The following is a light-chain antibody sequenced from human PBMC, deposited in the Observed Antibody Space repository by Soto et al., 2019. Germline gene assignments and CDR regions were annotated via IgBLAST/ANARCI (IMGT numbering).Light chain of an antibody. V-gene: IGLV1-44*01. J-gene: IGLJ3*02. Sequence: QSVLTQPPSASGTPGQRITISCSGSSSNIGSNTVNWYQHLPGTAPKLLMYNNNQRPSGVPDRFSGSKSGISASLAISGLQSEDEADYYCAAWDDSLKGGVFGGGTKLTVL. CDR2: NNN. CDR3: AAWDDSLKGGV. CDR1: SSNIGSNT.